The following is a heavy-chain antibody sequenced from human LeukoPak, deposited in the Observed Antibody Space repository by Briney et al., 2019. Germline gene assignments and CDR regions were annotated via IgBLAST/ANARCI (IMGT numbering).Heavy chain of an antibody. J-gene: IGHJ4*02. V-gene: IGHV3-53*01. CDR3: ARDGYFITGTPEWFYFDY. CDR2: IYSGGST. Sequence: GGSLRLSCAASGFTVSSNYMSWVRQAPGKGLEWVSVIYSGGSTYYAYSVKGRFTISRDNSKNTLYLQMNSLRAEDTAVYYCARDGYFITGTPEWFYFDYWGQGTLVTVSS. D-gene: IGHD1-7*01. CDR1: GFTVSSNY.